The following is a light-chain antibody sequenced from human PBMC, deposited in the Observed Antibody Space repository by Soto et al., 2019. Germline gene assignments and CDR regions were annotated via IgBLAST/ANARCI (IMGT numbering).Light chain of an antibody. CDR1: QSVSTC. J-gene: IGKJ4*01. Sequence: EIVLTQSPATLSLSPGERATLSCRASQSVSTCLAWYQQKPSQAPRLLIYDASNRATGIPARFSGSGSGTDFTLTVSNLESEDFAVYYCQQCNNWPLTFGGGTKVEIK. CDR3: QQCNNWPLT. V-gene: IGKV3-11*01. CDR2: DAS.